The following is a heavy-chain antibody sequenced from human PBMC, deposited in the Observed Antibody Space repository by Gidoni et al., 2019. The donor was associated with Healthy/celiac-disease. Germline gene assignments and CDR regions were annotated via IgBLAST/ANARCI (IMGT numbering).Heavy chain of an antibody. D-gene: IGHD2-15*01. CDR2: IYSGGST. Sequence: EEQLVESGGALTQPGECLRLSCAASGFTVSSNYMSWVRQAQGKGLELVSVIYSGGSTYYADSVKGRFTISRDNSKNTLYLQMNSLRAEDTAVYYCARRVVVAATPFQIADYWGQGTLVTVSS. J-gene: IGHJ4*02. CDR3: ARRVVVAATPFQIADY. V-gene: IGHV3-53*01. CDR1: GFTVSSNY.